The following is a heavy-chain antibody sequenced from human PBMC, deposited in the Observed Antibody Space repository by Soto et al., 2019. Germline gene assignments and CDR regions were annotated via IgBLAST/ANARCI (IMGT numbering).Heavy chain of an antibody. CDR1: GYTFTSYA. V-gene: IGHV1-3*01. CDR2: INAGNGNT. Sequence: ASVKVSCKASGYTFTSYAMHWVRQAPGQRLEWMGWINAGNGNTKYSQKFQGRVTITRDTSASTAYRELSSLRSEDTAVYYCARGLGLYYFDYWGQGTLVTVSS. D-gene: IGHD1-26*01. J-gene: IGHJ4*02. CDR3: ARGLGLYYFDY.